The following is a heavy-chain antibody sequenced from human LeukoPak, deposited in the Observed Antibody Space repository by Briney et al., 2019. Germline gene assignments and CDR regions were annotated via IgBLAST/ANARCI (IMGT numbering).Heavy chain of an antibody. Sequence: GGSLRLSCAASGFTFSTYWMNWVRQTPEKGLEWVANIKGDGSEQNYVDSVKGRFTISRDNAKNSLYLQMSSLRGEDTAVYYCASGGGWMIESWGQGTLVTVSS. CDR1: GFTFSTYW. CDR3: ASGGGWMIES. D-gene: IGHD6-19*01. V-gene: IGHV3-7*01. J-gene: IGHJ4*02. CDR2: IKGDGSEQ.